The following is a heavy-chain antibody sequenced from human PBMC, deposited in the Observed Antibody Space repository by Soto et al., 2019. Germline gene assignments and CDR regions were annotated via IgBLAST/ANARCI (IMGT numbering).Heavy chain of an antibody. J-gene: IGHJ4*02. Sequence: PGGSLRLSCAASGFTFSSYSMNWVRQAPGKGLEWVSSISSSSYIYYADSVKGRFTISRDNAKNSLYLQMNSLRAEDTAVYYCARDSAYYYDSSRDFDYWGQGTLVTVSS. CDR2: ISSSSYI. V-gene: IGHV3-21*01. CDR3: ARDSAYYYDSSRDFDY. CDR1: GFTFSSYS. D-gene: IGHD3-22*01.